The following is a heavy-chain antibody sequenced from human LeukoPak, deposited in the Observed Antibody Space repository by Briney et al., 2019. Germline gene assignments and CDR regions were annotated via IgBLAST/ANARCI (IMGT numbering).Heavy chain of an antibody. CDR3: ARDATYYYDSSGYYDY. CDR1: GFTFSDYY. J-gene: IGHJ4*02. Sequence: GGSLRLSCGASGFTFSDYYMSWIRQAPGKGLEWVSYISSSGSTIYYADSVKGRFTISRDNAKNSLYLQMNSLRAEDTAVYYCARDATYYYDSSGYYDYWGQGTLVTVSS. V-gene: IGHV3-11*01. CDR2: ISSSGSTI. D-gene: IGHD3-22*01.